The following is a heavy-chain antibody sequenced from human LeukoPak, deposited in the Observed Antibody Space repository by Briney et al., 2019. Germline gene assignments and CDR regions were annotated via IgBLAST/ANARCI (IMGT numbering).Heavy chain of an antibody. CDR2: INHSGST. J-gene: IGHJ4*02. Sequence: SETLSLTCAVYGGSFSGYYWSWIRQPPGKGLEWIGEINHSGSTNYNPSLKSRVTISVDTSKNQFSLKLSSVTAADTAVYYCARGGGSRWLQNSSFFDYWGQGTLVTVSS. CDR1: GGSFSGYY. V-gene: IGHV4-34*01. CDR3: ARGGGSRWLQNSSFFDY. D-gene: IGHD5-24*01.